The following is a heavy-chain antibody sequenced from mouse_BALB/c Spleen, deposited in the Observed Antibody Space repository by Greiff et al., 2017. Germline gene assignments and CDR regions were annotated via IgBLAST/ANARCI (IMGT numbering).Heavy chain of an antibody. V-gene: IGHV3-6*02. D-gene: IGHD2-3*01. CDR1: GYSITSGYY. CDR2: ISYDGSN. Sequence: EVQLQESGPGLVKPSQSLSLTCPVTGYSITSGYYWNWIRQFPGNQLEWMGYISYDGSNNYNPSLKNRISITRDTSKNQFFLKLNSVTTEDTATYYCAQRLYDLDYWGQGTTLTVSS. J-gene: IGHJ2*01. CDR3: AQRLYDLDY.